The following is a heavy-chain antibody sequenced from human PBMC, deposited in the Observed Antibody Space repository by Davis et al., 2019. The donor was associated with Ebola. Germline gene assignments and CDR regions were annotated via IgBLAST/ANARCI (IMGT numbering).Heavy chain of an antibody. CDR1: GYSFTSYW. CDR2: IYPGDSET. V-gene: IGHV5-51*01. D-gene: IGHD3-22*01. J-gene: IGHJ4*02. Sequence: GGSLRLSCKGSGYSFTSYWIAWGRQLPGKGLECMGTIYPGDSETRYSPSFQGQVTISADKSITTAYLQWSSLKASDTAMYYCASGGYYDSSGYYVPFDYWGQGTLVTVSS. CDR3: ASGGYYDSSGYYVPFDY.